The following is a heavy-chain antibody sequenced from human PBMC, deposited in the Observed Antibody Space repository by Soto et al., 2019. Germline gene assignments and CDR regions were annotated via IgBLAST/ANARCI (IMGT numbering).Heavy chain of an antibody. CDR1: GFTFSSYA. CDR3: AKAIGTKSYYYDSSGYYFDY. D-gene: IGHD3-22*01. J-gene: IGHJ4*02. CDR2: ISGSGGST. V-gene: IGHV3-23*01. Sequence: PGGSLRLSCAASGFTFSSYAMSWVRQAPGKGLEWVSAISGSGGSTYYADSVKGRFTISRDNSKNTLYLQMNSLRAEDTAVYYWAKAIGTKSYYYDSSGYYFDYWGQGTLVTVSS.